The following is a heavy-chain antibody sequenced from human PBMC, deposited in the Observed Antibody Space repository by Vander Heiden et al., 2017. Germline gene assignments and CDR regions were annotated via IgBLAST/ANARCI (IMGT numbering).Heavy chain of an antibody. CDR1: GFSLSSFS. CDR3: ARSDTPMSTFDS. Sequence: EVQLVESGAGLVKPGGSLRLSCAASGFSLSSFSLGWVRQAPGKGLEWVSSISSGGDYIYYADSLRGRFTISRDNAKNSLYLQMSSLRAEDTAVYYCARSDTPMSTFDSWGQGTLVTVSS. V-gene: IGHV3-21*01. CDR2: ISSGGDYI. D-gene: IGHD5-18*01. J-gene: IGHJ4*02.